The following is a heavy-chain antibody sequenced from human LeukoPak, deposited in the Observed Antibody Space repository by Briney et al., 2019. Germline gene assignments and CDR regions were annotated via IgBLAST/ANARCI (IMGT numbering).Heavy chain of an antibody. J-gene: IGHJ4*02. D-gene: IGHD4-17*01. V-gene: IGHV3-7*01. Sequence: GGSLRLSCAASGFTFSDYWMSWVRQAPGKGLEWVANINLDGSTRYYVDSVKGRFTISRDNARNSLYLQMNSLTGEDTAVYYCATDDYGPAGYGGQGTLVTVSS. CDR3: ATDDYGPAGY. CDR2: INLDGSTR. CDR1: GFTFSDYW.